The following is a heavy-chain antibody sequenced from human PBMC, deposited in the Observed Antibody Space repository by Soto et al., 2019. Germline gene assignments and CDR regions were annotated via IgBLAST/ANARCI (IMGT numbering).Heavy chain of an antibody. Sequence: GGSLRLSCAASGFTFTSYAMSWVRQAPGKGLEWVSAISGSGGSTNYADSVKGRFNIARDNSKNTLYVQMNSLRAEDTAVYYCAKGHXPNLRXLXXXXXXXXWXXGTLVTVXS. CDR3: AKGHXPNLRXLXXXXXXXX. J-gene: IGHJ4*01. D-gene: IGHD3-16*01. CDR2: ISGSGGST. CDR1: GFTFTSYA. V-gene: IGHV3-23*01.